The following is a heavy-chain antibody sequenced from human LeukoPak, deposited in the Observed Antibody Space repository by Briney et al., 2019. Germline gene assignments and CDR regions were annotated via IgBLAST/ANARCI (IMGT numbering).Heavy chain of an antibody. Sequence: PGGSLRLSCKGSGYSFTSYWIGWVRQMPGKGLEWMGIIYPGDSDTTYSPSFQGQVTISADKSISTAYLQWSSLKASDTAMYYCARHKAPTGGWFDPWGQGTLVTVSS. V-gene: IGHV5-51*01. CDR3: ARHKAPTGGWFDP. CDR1: GYSFTSYW. J-gene: IGHJ5*02. CDR2: IYPGDSDT. D-gene: IGHD1-1*01.